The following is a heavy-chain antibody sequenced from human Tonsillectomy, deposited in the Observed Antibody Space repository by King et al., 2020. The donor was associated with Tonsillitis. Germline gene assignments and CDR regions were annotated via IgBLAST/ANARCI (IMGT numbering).Heavy chain of an antibody. CDR1: GGSLSSYY. V-gene: IGHV4-59*08. D-gene: IGHD3-22*01. CDR2: IYYRGST. CDR3: AGTAPDYYDSSGAFDI. Sequence: VQLQESGPGLVKPSETLSLTCTVSGGSLSSYYWSWIRQPPGKGLEWVGYIYYRGSTHYNPSLKSRVTISVDTSKNQFSLKLSSVTAADTAVYYCAGTAPDYYDSSGAFDIWGQGTMVTVSS. J-gene: IGHJ3*02.